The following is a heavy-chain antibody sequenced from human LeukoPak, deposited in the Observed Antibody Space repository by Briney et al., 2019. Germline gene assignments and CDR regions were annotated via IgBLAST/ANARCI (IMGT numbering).Heavy chain of an antibody. CDR2: INPNSGGT. Sequence: GASVKVSCKASGYTFTGYYMHWMRQAPGQGLEWIGWINPNSGGTNYAQKFQGRVTMTRDTSISTAYMELSRLRSDDTAVYYCARSGDILTGYYHDAFDIWGQGTMVTVSS. D-gene: IGHD3-9*01. CDR3: ARSGDILTGYYHDAFDI. CDR1: GYTFTGYY. V-gene: IGHV1-2*02. J-gene: IGHJ3*02.